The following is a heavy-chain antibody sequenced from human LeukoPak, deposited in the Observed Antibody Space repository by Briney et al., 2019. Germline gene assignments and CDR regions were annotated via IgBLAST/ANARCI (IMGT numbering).Heavy chain of an antibody. D-gene: IGHD5-12*01. J-gene: IGHJ4*02. CDR3: ARDKPGLRLGDY. Sequence: VASVKVSCKASGYTFTSYAMHWVRQAPGQRLEWMGWISAGNGNTKYSQKFQGRVTITRDTSVSTAYMELSSLRSEDTAVYYCARDKPGLRLGDYWGQGTLVTVSS. CDR1: GYTFTSYA. V-gene: IGHV1-3*01. CDR2: ISAGNGNT.